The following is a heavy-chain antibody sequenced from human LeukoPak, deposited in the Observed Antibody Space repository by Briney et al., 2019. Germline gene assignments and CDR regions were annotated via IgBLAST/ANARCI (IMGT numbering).Heavy chain of an antibody. V-gene: IGHV4-31*03. CDR1: GGSISSGGYY. CDR3: ASYCTNGVCYRAVDY. J-gene: IGHJ4*02. D-gene: IGHD2-8*01. Sequence: SQTLSLTCTVSGGSISSGGYYWSWIRQHPGKGLEWIGYIYYSGSTYYNPSLKSRGTISVDTSKNQFSLKLSSVTAADTAVYYCASYCTNGVCYRAVDYWGQGTLVTVPS. CDR2: IYYSGST.